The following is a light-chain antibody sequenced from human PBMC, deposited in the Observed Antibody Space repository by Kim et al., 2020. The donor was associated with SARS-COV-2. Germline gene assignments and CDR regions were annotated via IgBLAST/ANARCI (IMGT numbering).Light chain of an antibody. J-gene: IGLJ1*01. V-gene: IGLV3-19*01. CDR3: NSRDSSGNHYV. CDR2: GKN. Sequence: LGQTVRITCQRDSLRSYYASWFQQKPGQAPVLVIYGKNNRPSGIPDRFSGSRSGNTASLTITGAQAEDEADYYCNSRDSSGNHYVFGTGTKVTVL. CDR1: SLRSYY.